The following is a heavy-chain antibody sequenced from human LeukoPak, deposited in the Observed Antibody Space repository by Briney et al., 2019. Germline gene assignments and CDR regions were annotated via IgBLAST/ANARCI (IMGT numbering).Heavy chain of an antibody. D-gene: IGHD6-13*01. CDR1: GGSFSGYY. V-gene: IGHV4-34*01. CDR2: INHSGST. CDR3: ARISHPSLAYSSSWSRSGEYYYYYYMDV. J-gene: IGHJ6*03. Sequence: SETLSLTCAVYGGSFSGYYWSWIRQPPGKGLEWIGEINHSGSTNYNPSLKSRVTISVDTSKNQFSLKLSSVTAADTAVYYCARISHPSLAYSSSWSRSGEYYYYYYMDVWGKGTTVTISS.